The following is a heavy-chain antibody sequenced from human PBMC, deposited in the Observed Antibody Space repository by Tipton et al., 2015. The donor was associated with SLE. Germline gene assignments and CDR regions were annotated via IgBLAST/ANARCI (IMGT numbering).Heavy chain of an antibody. V-gene: IGHV3-48*01. CDR1: GFAFSSYS. J-gene: IGHJ4*02. D-gene: IGHD1-26*01. CDR3: ASGSCQYYFDY. Sequence: SLRLSCAASGFAFSSYSMNWVRQAPGKGLEWLSYISSSSSGTYYADSVKGRFTIYRDNAKNSVYLQMNSLRADDTAVYYCASGSCQYYFDYWGQGTLVTVSS. CDR2: ISSSSSGT.